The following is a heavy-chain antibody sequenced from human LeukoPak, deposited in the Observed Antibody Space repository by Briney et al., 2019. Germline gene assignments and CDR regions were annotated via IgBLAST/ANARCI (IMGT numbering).Heavy chain of an antibody. CDR3: ARDKYQLPYEIDY. D-gene: IGHD2-2*01. CDR1: GFTFSSYG. CDR2: ISYDGSNK. J-gene: IGHJ4*02. V-gene: IGHV3-30*03. Sequence: GGSLRLSCAASGFTFSSYGMHWVRQAPGKGLEWVAVISYDGSNKYYADSVKGRFTISRDNSKNTLYLQMNSLRAEDTAVYYCARDKYQLPYEIDYWGQGTLVTVSS.